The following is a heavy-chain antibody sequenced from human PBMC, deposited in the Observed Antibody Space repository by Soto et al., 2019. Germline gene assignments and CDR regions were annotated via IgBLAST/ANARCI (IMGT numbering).Heavy chain of an antibody. D-gene: IGHD3-9*01. CDR3: ARSSYYDILTGYYNVMGY. CDR1: GYTFTIYG. Sequence: SVKVSCKASGYTFTIYGISWVRQAPGQGLEWMGWTSAYNGNTNYAQKLQGRVTMTTDTSTSTAYMELRSLRSDDTAVYYCARSSYYDILTGYYNVMGYWGQGTLVTVSS. V-gene: IGHV1-18*01. J-gene: IGHJ4*02. CDR2: TSAYNGNT.